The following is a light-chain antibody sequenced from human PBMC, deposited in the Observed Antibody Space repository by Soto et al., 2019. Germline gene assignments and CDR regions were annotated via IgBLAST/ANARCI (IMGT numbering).Light chain of an antibody. V-gene: IGKV2-30*01. CDR3: MQGTSWPWT. Sequence: EVVMSQSPLSLPVTLGQPASISCRSSQSLVKTDGITYLNWFHQRPGQSPRRLINRVSRRDSGVPDRFSGSGSGPDFTLKIRRVEAEDVGVYYCMQGTSWPWTFGQGTKVEIK. CDR2: RVS. J-gene: IGKJ1*01. CDR1: QSLVKTDGITY.